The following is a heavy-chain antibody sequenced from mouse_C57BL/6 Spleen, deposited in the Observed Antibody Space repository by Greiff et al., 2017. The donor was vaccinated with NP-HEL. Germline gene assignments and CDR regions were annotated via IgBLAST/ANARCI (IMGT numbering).Heavy chain of an antibody. CDR3: ARGGFAY. CDR2: IYPGDGDT. J-gene: IGHJ3*01. CDR1: GYAFSSSW. Sequence: QVQLQQSGPELVKPGASVKISCKASGYAFSSSWMNWVKQRPGKGLEWIGRIYPGDGDTNYNGTFKGNATLTADKSSSTAYMQLSSLTSEDSAVYFCARGGFAYWGQGTLVTVSA. V-gene: IGHV1-82*01.